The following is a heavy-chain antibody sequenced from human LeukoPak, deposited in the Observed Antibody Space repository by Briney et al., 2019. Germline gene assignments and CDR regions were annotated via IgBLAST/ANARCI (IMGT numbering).Heavy chain of an antibody. Sequence: GGSLRLSCAASGFTFSSYSMNWVRQAPGKGLEWVSSISSSSSYIYYADSVKGRFTISRDNAKNTLYLQMNSLRAEDTAVYYCARSYGSGSSGDCWGQGTLVTVSS. CDR3: ARSYGSGSSGDC. CDR2: ISSSSSYI. J-gene: IGHJ4*02. CDR1: GFTFSSYS. D-gene: IGHD3-10*01. V-gene: IGHV3-21*01.